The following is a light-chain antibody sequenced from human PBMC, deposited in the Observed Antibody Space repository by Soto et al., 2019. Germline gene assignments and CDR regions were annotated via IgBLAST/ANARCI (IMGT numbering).Light chain of an antibody. Sequence: QSVVTQPPSVSGAPGQRVTISCTGSSSNIGARDVYWYQQLPGTAPKLLIYGNSNRPSGVPDRFSGSKSGTSASLAITGLQAEDEADYYCQSYDTSLRVYVFGTGTKVTVL. CDR3: QSYDTSLRVYV. CDR1: SSNIGARD. J-gene: IGLJ1*01. CDR2: GNS. V-gene: IGLV1-40*02.